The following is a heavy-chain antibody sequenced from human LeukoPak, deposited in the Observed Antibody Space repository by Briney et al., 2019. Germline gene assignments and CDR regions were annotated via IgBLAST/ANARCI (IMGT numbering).Heavy chain of an antibody. CDR2: ISSSGSTI. CDR1: GFTFSSYE. CDR3: ARGAGSGPENYFDY. J-gene: IGHJ4*02. D-gene: IGHD6-19*01. Sequence: PGGSLRLSCAASGFTFSSYEMNWVCQAPGKGLEWVSYISSSGSTIYYADSVKGRFTISRDNAKNSLYLQMNSLRAEDTAVYYCARGAGSGPENYFDYWGQGTLVTVSS. V-gene: IGHV3-48*03.